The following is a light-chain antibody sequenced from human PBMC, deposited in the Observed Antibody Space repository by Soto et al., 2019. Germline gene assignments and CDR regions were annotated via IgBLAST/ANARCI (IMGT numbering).Light chain of an antibody. CDR3: SSYTSSSTLG. V-gene: IGLV2-14*01. J-gene: IGLJ1*01. Sequence: QSALTQPASVSRSPGQSITISCTGTSSDVGGYNYVSWYQQHPGKAPKLMIYDVSNRPSGVSNRFSGSKSGNTASLTISGLQAEDEADYYCSSYTSSSTLGFGTGTKVTVL. CDR2: DVS. CDR1: SSDVGGYNY.